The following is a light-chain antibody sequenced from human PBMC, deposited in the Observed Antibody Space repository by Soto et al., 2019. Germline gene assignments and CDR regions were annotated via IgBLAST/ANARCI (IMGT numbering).Light chain of an antibody. J-gene: IGKJ1*01. V-gene: IGKV1-39*01. Sequence: DIQMTQSPSSLSASVGDRVTITCRASQSISSYLNWYQQKPGKAPKLLIYAASSLQSGVPSRFSGSGSGTDFTLTISRLEPEDFAVYYCQQYGSSGTFGQGTKVDSK. CDR1: QSISSY. CDR3: QQYGSSGT. CDR2: AAS.